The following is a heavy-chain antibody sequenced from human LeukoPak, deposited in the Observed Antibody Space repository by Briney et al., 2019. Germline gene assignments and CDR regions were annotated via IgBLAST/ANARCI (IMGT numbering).Heavy chain of an antibody. J-gene: IGHJ3*02. CDR3: AKDLYSSGQDAFDI. Sequence: GGSLRLSCAASGFTFDDYAMHWVRQAPGKGLEWVSGISWNSGNIGYADSVKGRFTISRDHAKNSLYLQMNSLRAEDTALYYCAKDLYSSGQDAFDIWGQGTMVTVSS. CDR1: GFTFDDYA. CDR2: ISWNSGNI. D-gene: IGHD6-19*01. V-gene: IGHV3-9*01.